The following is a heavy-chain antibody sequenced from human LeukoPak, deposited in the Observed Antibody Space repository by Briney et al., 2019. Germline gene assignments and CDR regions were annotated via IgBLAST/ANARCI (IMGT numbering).Heavy chain of an antibody. V-gene: IGHV3-49*04. CDR3: TRADIDCSSTSCYLY. D-gene: IGHD2-2*01. J-gene: IGHJ4*02. CDR1: GFTFGDYA. Sequence: PGRSLRLSCTASGFTFGDYAMSWVRQAPGKGLEWVGFFRSKAYGGTTEYAASVKGRFTISRDDSKSIAYWQMNSLKTEDRAVYYCTRADIDCSSTSCYLYWGQGTLVTVSS. CDR2: FRSKAYGGTT.